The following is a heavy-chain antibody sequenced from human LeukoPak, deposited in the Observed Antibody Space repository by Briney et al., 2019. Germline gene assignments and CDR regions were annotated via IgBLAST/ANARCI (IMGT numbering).Heavy chain of an antibody. CDR2: IYSGGST. CDR3: ASFYYNSGYGAFDI. D-gene: IGHD3-10*01. V-gene: IGHV3-53*01. J-gene: IGHJ3*02. CDR1: GFTFSMYS. Sequence: GGSLRLSCAASGFTFSMYSMNWVRQAPGKGLEWVSVIYSGGSTKYADSVKGRFTISRDISKNTLYLQMNNLRAEDTAVYYCASFYYNSGYGAFDIWGQGTVVTVSS.